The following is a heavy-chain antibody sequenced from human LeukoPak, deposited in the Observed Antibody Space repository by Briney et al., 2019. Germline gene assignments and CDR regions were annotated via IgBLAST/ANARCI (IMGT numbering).Heavy chain of an antibody. CDR1: GFTFINAW. Sequence: GGSLRLSCEASGFTFINAWMSWVRQTPGKGLQWISYISSSDSTTYYTDSVRGRFTISRDNAKSSLYLLMNSLRDEDTGIYYCARNTIFHPWGQGTLVTVSS. CDR2: ISSSDSTT. D-gene: IGHD3-9*01. CDR3: ARNTIFHP. J-gene: IGHJ5*02. V-gene: IGHV3-48*02.